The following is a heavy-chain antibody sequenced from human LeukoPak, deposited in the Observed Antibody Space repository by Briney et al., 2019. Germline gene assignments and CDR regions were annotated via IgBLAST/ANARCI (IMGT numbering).Heavy chain of an antibody. CDR2: IIPIFGTA. CDR1: GDTFSSYA. V-gene: IGHV1-69*05. J-gene: IGHJ5*02. CDR3: ARALGDLDIVGA. D-gene: IGHD2-15*01. Sequence: AVKVSCKASGDTFSSYAISWVRQAPGQGLEWMGGIIPIFGTANYAQKFQGRVTITTDESTSTAYMELSSLRSEDTAVYYCARALGDLDIVGAWGQGTLVTVSS.